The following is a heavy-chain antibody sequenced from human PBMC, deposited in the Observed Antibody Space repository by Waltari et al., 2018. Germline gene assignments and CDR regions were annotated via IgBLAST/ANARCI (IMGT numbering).Heavy chain of an antibody. J-gene: IGHJ4*02. Sequence: QVQLQESGPGLVKPSETLSLTCTVSGGSMNGYFWHWIRQPPGKGLEWIGYIDSNGITDYDPSLKSRGTISVDTSKNQFSLRLTSVTSADTASYYCAREIYGGNSRPFDFWGQGALVTVSS. D-gene: IGHD2-21*02. V-gene: IGHV4-59*01. CDR3: AREIYGGNSRPFDF. CDR2: IDSNGIT. CDR1: GGSMNGYF.